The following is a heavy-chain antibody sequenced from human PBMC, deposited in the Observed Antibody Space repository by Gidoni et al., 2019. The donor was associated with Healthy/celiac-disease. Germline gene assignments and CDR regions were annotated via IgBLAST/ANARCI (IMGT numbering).Heavy chain of an antibody. J-gene: IGHJ4*02. CDR1: GFTFGVYA. Sequence: EVQLVESGGGLVKPGRSLRLSCTASGFTFGVYAMSWFRQAPGKGLEWVGFIRSNAYSRTTEYAASVRVTFTISNDNTKIIAYLQMISVETEDAAVCYCTRSYVSSGYCTCQSFDYWGQGTLVTVSS. V-gene: IGHV3-49*05. CDR2: IRSNAYSRTT. D-gene: IGHD3-3*01. CDR3: TRSYVSSGYCTCQSFDY.